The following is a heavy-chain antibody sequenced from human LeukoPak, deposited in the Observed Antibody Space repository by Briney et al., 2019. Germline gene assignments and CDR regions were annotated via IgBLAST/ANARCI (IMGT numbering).Heavy chain of an antibody. CDR3: ARDGVGATIGLDY. CDR1: GGTFSSYT. CDR2: IIPILGIA. D-gene: IGHD1-26*01. Sequence: GASVKVSCKASGGTFSSYTISWVRQAPGQGLEWMGRIIPILGIANYAQKFQGRVTITAGKSTSTAYMELSSLRSEDTAVYYCARDGVGATIGLDYWGQGTLVTVSS. V-gene: IGHV1-69*04. J-gene: IGHJ4*02.